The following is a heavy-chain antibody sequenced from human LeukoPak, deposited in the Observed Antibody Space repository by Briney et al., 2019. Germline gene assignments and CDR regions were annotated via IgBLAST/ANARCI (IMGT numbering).Heavy chain of an antibody. CDR3: ARGAAAGIGY. D-gene: IGHD6-13*01. CDR2: IYYSGST. CDR1: GGSISSGGYY. J-gene: IGHJ4*02. V-gene: IGHV4-31*03. Sequence: SETLSLTCTVSGGSISSGGYYWSWIRQHPGKGLEWIGYIYYSGSTYYNPSLKSRVTISVDTSKNQFSLKLSSVTAADTAVYYCARGAAAGIGYWGQGTLVTVSS.